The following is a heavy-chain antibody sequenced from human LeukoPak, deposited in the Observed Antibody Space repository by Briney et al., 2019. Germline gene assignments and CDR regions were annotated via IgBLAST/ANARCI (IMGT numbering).Heavy chain of an antibody. Sequence: ASVKVSCKASGYTFTSYGINWVRQAPGQGLEWMGWISAYNGNTNYAQKLQGRVTMTTDTSTSTAYMELRSLRSDDTAVYYCARDQDGFHYYYGMDVWGQGTTVTVSS. J-gene: IGHJ6*02. D-gene: IGHD3-10*01. V-gene: IGHV1-18*01. CDR1: GYTFTSYG. CDR2: ISAYNGNT. CDR3: ARDQDGFHYYYGMDV.